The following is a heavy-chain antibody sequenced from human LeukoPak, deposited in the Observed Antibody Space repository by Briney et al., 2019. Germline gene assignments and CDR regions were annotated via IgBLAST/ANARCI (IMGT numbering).Heavy chain of an antibody. V-gene: IGHV4-34*01. CDR1: GGSFSGYY. D-gene: IGHD3-16*02. CDR3: ARRYDYVWGSYRYGYYFDY. J-gene: IGHJ4*02. CDR2: INHSGST. Sequence: SETLSLTCAVYGGSFSGYYWSWIRQPPGKGLEWIGEINHSGSTNYNPSLKSRVTISVDTSKNQFSLKLSSVTAADTAVYYCARRYDYVWGSYRYGYYFDYWGQGTLVTVSS.